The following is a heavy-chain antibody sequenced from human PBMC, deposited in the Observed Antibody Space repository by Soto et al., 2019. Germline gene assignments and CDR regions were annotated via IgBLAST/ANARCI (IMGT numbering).Heavy chain of an antibody. J-gene: IGHJ4*02. CDR3: AKDLYSSSSGYYFDY. V-gene: IGHV3-23*01. CDR2: ISGSGGST. Sequence: GGSLRLSCAASGFTFSSYAMSWVRQAPGKGLEWVSAISGSGGSTYYADSVKGRFTISRDNSKNTLYLQMNSLRAEDTAGYYCAKDLYSSSSGYYFDYWGQGTLVTVSS. CDR1: GFTFSSYA. D-gene: IGHD6-6*01.